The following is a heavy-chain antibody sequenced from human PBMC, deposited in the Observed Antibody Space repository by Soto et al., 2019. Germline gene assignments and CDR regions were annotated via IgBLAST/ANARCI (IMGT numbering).Heavy chain of an antibody. CDR3: AIGAMANFDY. D-gene: IGHD5-18*01. Sequence: SAKVSCKPSGGTFGSHGIDWVRQAPGEGLEWMGGLIAMIATPTYAKKVQGRATITADESLTSSYLELRGLRSADTSVYFCAIGAMANFDYWARGAVVTVSS. J-gene: IGHJ4*02. CDR1: GGTFGSHG. V-gene: IGHV1-69*13. CDR2: LIAMIATP.